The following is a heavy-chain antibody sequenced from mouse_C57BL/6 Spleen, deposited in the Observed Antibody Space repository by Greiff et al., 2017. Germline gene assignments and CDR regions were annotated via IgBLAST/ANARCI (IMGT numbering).Heavy chain of an antibody. Sequence: EVKLQESGPGLVKPSQSLSLTCSVTGYSITSGYYWNWIRQFPGNKLEWMGYISYDGSNNYNPSLKNRISITRDTSKNQFFLKLNSVTTEDTATYCCARGGTGFDYWGQGTTLTVSS. CDR2: ISYDGSN. D-gene: IGHD4-1*01. CDR3: ARGGTGFDY. CDR1: GYSITSGYY. V-gene: IGHV3-6*01. J-gene: IGHJ2*01.